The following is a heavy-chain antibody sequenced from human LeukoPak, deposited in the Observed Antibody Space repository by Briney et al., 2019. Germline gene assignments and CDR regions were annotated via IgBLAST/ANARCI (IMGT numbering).Heavy chain of an antibody. D-gene: IGHD3-10*01. J-gene: IGHJ4*02. CDR3: AGVWFGESTPIFDY. CDR2: ISYDGSNK. CDR1: GFTFSSYA. Sequence: GRSLRLSCAASGFTFSSYAMHWVRQAPGKGREWVAVISYDGSNKYYADSVKGRFTISRDNSKNTLYLQMNSLRAEDTAVYYCAGVWFGESTPIFDYWGQGTLVAVSS. V-gene: IGHV3-30*04.